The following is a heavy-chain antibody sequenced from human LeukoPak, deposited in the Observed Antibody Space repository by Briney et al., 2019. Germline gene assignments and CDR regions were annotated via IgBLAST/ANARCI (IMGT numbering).Heavy chain of an antibody. D-gene: IGHD3-10*01. CDR3: ARANPHLGLALDI. Sequence: GGSLRLSCAASGFTVSSNYMSWVRQAPGKGLEWVSVIYSSGSTHYADSVKGRFTISRDNSKNTLYLQMNSLRAEDTAVYYCARANPHLGLALDIWGQGTVVTVSS. CDR1: GFTVSSNY. J-gene: IGHJ3*02. V-gene: IGHV3-53*01. CDR2: IYSSGST.